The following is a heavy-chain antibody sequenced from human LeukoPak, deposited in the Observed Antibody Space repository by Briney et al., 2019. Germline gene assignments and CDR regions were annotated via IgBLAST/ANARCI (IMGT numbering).Heavy chain of an antibody. J-gene: IGHJ4*02. V-gene: IGHV3-74*01. CDR3: ARGPNSNWSGLDF. Sequence: PGGSLRLSCTASGSSFSGHWMRWARQLPGKGLVWISRTSPTGSTTSYADSVKGRFTVSRDNAKNTLYLQVNNLRAEDTAVYYCARGPNSNWSGLDFWGQGTLLTVSS. D-gene: IGHD6-6*01. CDR1: GSSFSGHW. CDR2: TSPTGSTT.